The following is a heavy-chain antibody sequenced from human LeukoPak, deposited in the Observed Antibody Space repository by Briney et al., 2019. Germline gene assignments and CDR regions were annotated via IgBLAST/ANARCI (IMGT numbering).Heavy chain of an antibody. CDR1: GYTFTGYY. D-gene: IGHD4-17*01. CDR2: INPNSGGT. J-gene: IGHJ4*02. Sequence: ASVKVSCKASGYTFTGYYMHWVRQAPGQGLERMGRINPNSGGTNYAQKFQGRDTMTRDTSISTAYMELSRLRSDDTAVYYCARELLDDYGDYFYWGQGTLVTVSS. CDR3: ARELLDDYGDYFY. V-gene: IGHV1-2*06.